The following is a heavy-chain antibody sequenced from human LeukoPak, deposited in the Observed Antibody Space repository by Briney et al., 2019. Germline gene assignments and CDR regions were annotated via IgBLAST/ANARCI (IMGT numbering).Heavy chain of an antibody. J-gene: IGHJ4*02. CDR2: ISGSGGST. V-gene: IGHV3-23*01. CDR3: ARDSGSGVYFDY. Sequence: GGSLRLSCAASGFTFSSYAMSWVRQAPGKGLEWVSAISGSGGSTYYADSVKGRFTISRDNSKNTLYLQMNSLRAEDTAVYYCARDSGSGVYFDYWGQGTLVTVSS. CDR1: GFTFSSYA. D-gene: IGHD3-10*01.